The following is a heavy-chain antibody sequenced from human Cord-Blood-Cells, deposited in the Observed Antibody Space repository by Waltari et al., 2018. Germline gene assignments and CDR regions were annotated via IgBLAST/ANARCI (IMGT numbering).Heavy chain of an antibody. CDR2: ISSSSSTI. Sequence: EVQLVESGGGLVQPGGSLRLSCAASGFTFSSYSLNWVRQAPGKGLEWVSYISSSSSTIYYADSVKGRFTISRDNAKNSLYLQMNSLRDEDTAVYYCAVNWNYVDAFDIWGQGTMVTVSS. CDR3: AVNWNYVDAFDI. D-gene: IGHD1-7*01. J-gene: IGHJ3*02. V-gene: IGHV3-48*02. CDR1: GFTFSSYS.